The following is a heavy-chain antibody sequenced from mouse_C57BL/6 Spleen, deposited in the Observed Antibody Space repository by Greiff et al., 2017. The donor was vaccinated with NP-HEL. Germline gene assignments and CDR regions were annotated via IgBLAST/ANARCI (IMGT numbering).Heavy chain of an antibody. D-gene: IGHD2-1*01. CDR3: ASRGAYGNYYFDY. CDR1: GYTFTDYY. J-gene: IGHJ2*01. V-gene: IGHV1-26*01. CDR2: INPNNGGT. Sequence: EVQLQQSGPELVKPGASVKISCKASGYTFTDYYMNWVKQSHGKSLEWIGDINPNNGGTSYNQKFKGKATLTVDKSSSTAYMELRSLTSEDSAVYYCASRGAYGNYYFDYWGQGTTLTVSS.